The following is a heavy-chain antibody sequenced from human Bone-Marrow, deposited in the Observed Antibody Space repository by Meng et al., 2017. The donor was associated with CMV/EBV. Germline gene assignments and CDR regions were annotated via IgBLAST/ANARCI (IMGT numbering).Heavy chain of an antibody. CDR1: GYTFTSYG. CDR2: ISAYNGNT. D-gene: IGHD1-7*01. CDR3: AREPRLELRGWTVDYYYGMDV. Sequence: ASVMISCKASGYTFTSYGISWVRQAPGQELEGMGWISAYNGNTNYEQKLKGRVTMTTNTTTSKAYMELRSLRADDTSVYYCAREPRLELRGWTVDYYYGMDVWGQGTTVTVSS. J-gene: IGHJ6*02. V-gene: IGHV1-18*01.